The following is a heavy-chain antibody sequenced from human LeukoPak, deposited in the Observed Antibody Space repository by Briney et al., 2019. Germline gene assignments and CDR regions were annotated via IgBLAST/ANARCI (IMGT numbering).Heavy chain of an antibody. V-gene: IGHV3-7*01. Sequence: WVANIKQDGSLKNYVHSVKGRFTISRDNAENSLYLQMNGLRVEDTAVYYCARGPSTTLTTKWGQGTLVTVSS. CDR2: IKQDGSLK. CDR3: ARGPSTTLTTK. D-gene: IGHD4-11*01. J-gene: IGHJ4*02.